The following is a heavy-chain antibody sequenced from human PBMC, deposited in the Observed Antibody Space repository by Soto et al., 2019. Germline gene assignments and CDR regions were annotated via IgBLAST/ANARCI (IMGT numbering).Heavy chain of an antibody. CDR1: GTSISGDYW. CDR2: ISSGGAT. V-gene: IGHV4-28*01. J-gene: IGHJ4*02. CDR3: TRKTGGYYFFEY. D-gene: IGHD2-8*02. Sequence: QVQLQESGPGLVKPSDTLSLTCAVSGTSISGDYWWGWIRQTPGKGLEWIGYISSGGATHYNPSLGCRLTMSVDTSRSQFSLKLSSVTAVDAALYYCTRKTGGYYFFEYWGRGTLVTVSS.